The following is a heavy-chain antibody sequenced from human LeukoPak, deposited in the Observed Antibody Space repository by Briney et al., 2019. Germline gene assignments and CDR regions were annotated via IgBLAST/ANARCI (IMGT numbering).Heavy chain of an antibody. D-gene: IGHD3-22*01. Sequence: SETLSLTCTVSGASISSYYWSWIRQPPGKGLEWIGDIYYSGSIKYNPSLKSRVTMSVDTSKNQFSLKLSSVTAADTAIYYCARENPSGYYNRPIDYWGQEPWSPSPQ. CDR3: ARENPSGYYNRPIDY. J-gene: IGHJ4*01. CDR1: GASISSYY. CDR2: IYYSGSI. V-gene: IGHV4-59*01.